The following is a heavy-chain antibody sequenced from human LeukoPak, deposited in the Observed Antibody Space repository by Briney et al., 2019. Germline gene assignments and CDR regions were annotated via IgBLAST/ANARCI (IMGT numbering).Heavy chain of an antibody. CDR2: IYTGGIT. V-gene: IGHV3-66*01. D-gene: IGHD6-19*01. CDR3: VSGSTSGWYGRS. CDR1: GFTVSSNF. Sequence: GGSLRLSCAASGFTVSSNFVSWVRQAPGKGLEWVSVIYTGGITYHADSVKGRFTTPRDNSKNTLYLQMNSLRADDTAVYYCVSGSTSGWYGRSWGQGTLVTVSS. J-gene: IGHJ4*02.